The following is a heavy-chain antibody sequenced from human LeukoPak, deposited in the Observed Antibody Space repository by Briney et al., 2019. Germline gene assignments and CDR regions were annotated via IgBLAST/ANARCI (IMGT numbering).Heavy chain of an antibody. CDR2: IIPIFGTA. CDR1: GGTFSSYA. J-gene: IGHJ4*02. CDR3: ARDSGTEPYMGKLDY. Sequence: SVKVSCKASGGTFSSYAISWVRQAPGQGLEWMGGIIPIFGTANYAQKFQGRVTITTDESTSTAYMELSSLRSEATAVYYCARDSGTEPYMGKLDYWGQGTLVTVSS. D-gene: IGHD1-14*01. V-gene: IGHV1-69*05.